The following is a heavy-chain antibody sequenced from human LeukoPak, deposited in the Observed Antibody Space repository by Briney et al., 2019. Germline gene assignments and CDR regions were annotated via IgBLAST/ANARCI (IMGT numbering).Heavy chain of an antibody. D-gene: IGHD6-13*01. V-gene: IGHV1-18*01. CDR1: GYTFTSYG. CDR3: ARSIAGHTSCEC. J-gene: IGHJ4*02. Sequence: ASVKVSCKASGYTFTSYGITWVRQAPGQGLEWMGWISAYNGNTNYAQKLQGRVTMTTDTSTTTAYMELRSLRSDDTAVYYCARSIAGHTSCECWGQGTLVTVSS. CDR2: ISAYNGNT.